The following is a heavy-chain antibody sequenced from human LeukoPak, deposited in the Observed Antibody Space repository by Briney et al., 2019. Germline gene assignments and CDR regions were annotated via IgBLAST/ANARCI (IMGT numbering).Heavy chain of an antibody. CDR3: ARFYLSGLHTHFDY. CDR1: GYTFTGYY. CDR2: INPNSGGT. V-gene: IGHV1-2*02. Sequence: GASVKVSCKASGYTFTGYYMHWVRQAPGQGLEWMGWINPNSGGTNCAQKFQGRVTMTRDTSISTAYMELSRLRSDDTAVYYCARFYLSGLHTHFDYWGQGTLVTVSS. D-gene: IGHD3/OR15-3a*01. J-gene: IGHJ4*02.